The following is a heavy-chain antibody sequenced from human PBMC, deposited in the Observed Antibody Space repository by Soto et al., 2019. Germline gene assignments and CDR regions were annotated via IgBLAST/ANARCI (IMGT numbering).Heavy chain of an antibody. Sequence: QVQLVESGGGVVQPGRSLRLSCAPSGFTFNSYGMHWVRQAPGQGLEWVAFIWYDGTNQYYADSVRGRFTISRDNSKNTLYLQMNSLRVEDTAVDYCVRDHSSSGPYYTLAYWGQGSPVTVSS. CDR2: IWYDGTNQ. CDR1: GFTFNSYG. J-gene: IGHJ4*02. D-gene: IGHD6-25*01. CDR3: VRDHSSSGPYYTLAY. V-gene: IGHV3-33*01.